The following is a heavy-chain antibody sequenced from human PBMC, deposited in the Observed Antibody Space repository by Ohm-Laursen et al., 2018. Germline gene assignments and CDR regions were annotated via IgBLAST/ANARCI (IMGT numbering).Heavy chain of an antibody. D-gene: IGHD4-11*01. CDR3: ARVGTTVAAGTLDY. CDR1: GFTFSTYG. J-gene: IGHJ4*02. Sequence: SLRLSCSASGFTFSTYGMHWVRQAPGKGLEWVAVIWYDGSNEYYADSVKGRFTISRDNAKISLYLQMDSLRVEDTAVYYCARVGTTVAAGTLDYWGQGTLVTVSS. CDR2: IWYDGSNE. V-gene: IGHV3-33*01.